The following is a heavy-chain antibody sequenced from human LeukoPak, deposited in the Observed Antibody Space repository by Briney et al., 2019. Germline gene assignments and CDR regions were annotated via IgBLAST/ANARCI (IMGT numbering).Heavy chain of an antibody. CDR2: INHSGST. CDR1: GGSFSGYY. D-gene: IGHD2-2*01. V-gene: IGHV4-34*01. CDR3: ASLWPYQLSAFDI. Sequence: SSETLSLTCAVYGGSFSGYYWSWIRQPPGKGLEWIGEINHSGSTNYNPSLKSRVTISVDTSKNQFSLKLSSVTAADTAVYYCASLWPYQLSAFDIWGQGTMVTVSS. J-gene: IGHJ3*02.